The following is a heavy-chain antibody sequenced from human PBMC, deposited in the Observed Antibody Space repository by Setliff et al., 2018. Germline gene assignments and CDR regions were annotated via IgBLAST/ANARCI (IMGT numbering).Heavy chain of an antibody. CDR1: GFTFSSSA. D-gene: IGHD6-6*01. Sequence: GGSLRLSCAASGFTFSSSAMAWVRQAPGKGLEWVSAISSTITSTYYADSVKGRFTISRDNSKNTLYLQMNSLRAEDTAVYYCAKSIAAPPADYYGMDVWGQGTTVTVS. J-gene: IGHJ6*02. CDR2: ISSTITST. CDR3: AKSIAAPPADYYGMDV. V-gene: IGHV3-23*01.